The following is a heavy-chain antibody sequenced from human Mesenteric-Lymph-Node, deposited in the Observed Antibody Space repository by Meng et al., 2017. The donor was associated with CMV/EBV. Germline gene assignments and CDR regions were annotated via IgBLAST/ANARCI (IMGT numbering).Heavy chain of an antibody. CDR3: ARSYTSYSSFDI. D-gene: IGHD3-16*01. V-gene: IGHV1-18*01. CDR2: INTYNANT. J-gene: IGHJ3*02. CDR1: GYTFINFG. Sequence: ASVKVSCKATGYTFINFGITWVRQAPGQGLEWMGWINTYNANTIYAQSLQGRVTMTTDTSTTTVYMELRGLRSDDTALYYCARSYTSYSSFDIWGQGTMVTVSS.